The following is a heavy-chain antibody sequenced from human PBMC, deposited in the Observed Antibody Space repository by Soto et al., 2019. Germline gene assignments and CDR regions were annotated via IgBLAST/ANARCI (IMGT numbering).Heavy chain of an antibody. D-gene: IGHD3-22*01. Sequence: EVQLLESGGGLVQPGGSLRLSCAASGFTFSSYAMSWVRQAPGKGLEWVSAISGSGGSTYYADSVKGRFTISRDNSKNTLYLQMNSLRAEDTAVYYCAKEDYDSSGYYLDAFDIWGQGTMVTVSS. CDR1: GFTFSSYA. CDR2: ISGSGGST. V-gene: IGHV3-23*01. J-gene: IGHJ3*02. CDR3: AKEDYDSSGYYLDAFDI.